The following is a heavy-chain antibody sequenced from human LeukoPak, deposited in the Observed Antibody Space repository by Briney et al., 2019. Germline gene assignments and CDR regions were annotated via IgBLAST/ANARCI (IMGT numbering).Heavy chain of an antibody. D-gene: IGHD2-15*01. Sequence: GGSLRLSCAASGFTFSSYAMSWVRQAPGQGLEWVSAISGSGGSTYYADSVKGRFIISRDNSKNTLYLQMNSLRAEDTAVYYCAKFALRYCSGGSCHPFDYWGQGTLVTVSS. CDR1: GFTFSSYA. V-gene: IGHV3-23*01. J-gene: IGHJ4*02. CDR2: ISGSGGST. CDR3: AKFALRYCSGGSCHPFDY.